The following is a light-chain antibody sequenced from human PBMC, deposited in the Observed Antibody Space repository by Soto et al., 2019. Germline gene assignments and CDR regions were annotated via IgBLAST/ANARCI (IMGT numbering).Light chain of an antibody. CDR3: QQYGSSPQT. V-gene: IGKV3-20*01. CDR2: GAS. J-gene: IGKJ1*01. Sequence: EIVLTQSPGTLSLPPGERATLSCRASQSVSNDYLAWYQQKPGQAPSLLIYGASSRATDIPDRFSGRGSGTDFTLSVASLEPEDFAVYYCQQYGSSPQTFGQGTTVEIK. CDR1: QSVSNDY.